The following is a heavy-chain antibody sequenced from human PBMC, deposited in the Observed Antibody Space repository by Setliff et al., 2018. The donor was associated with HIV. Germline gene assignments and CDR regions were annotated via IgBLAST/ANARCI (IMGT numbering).Heavy chain of an antibody. CDR1: GYTFTSYY. CDR2: INPSGST. Sequence: GASVKVSCKASGYTFTSYYMHWVRQAPGQGLEWMAVINPSGSTTYSQNFQGRITVTRDTSTNTVYMDLGSLTSEDTAIYYCVRDLPGPAISSGWMKNLFDPWGQGTLVTVSS. J-gene: IGHJ5*02. V-gene: IGHV1-46*01. D-gene: IGHD6-19*01. CDR3: VRDLPGPAISSGWMKNLFDP.